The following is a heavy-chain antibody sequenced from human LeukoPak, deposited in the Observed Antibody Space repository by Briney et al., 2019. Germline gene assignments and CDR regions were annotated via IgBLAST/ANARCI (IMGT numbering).Heavy chain of an antibody. CDR3: ARDAVAGWAYYFDY. CDR2: INAGNGNT. V-gene: IGHV1-3*01. Sequence: ASVKVSCKASGYTFTSYAMHWVRQAPGQRLXXXXWINAGNGNTKYSQKFQGRVTITRDTSASTAYMELSSLRSEDTAVYYCARDAVAGWAYYFDYWGQGTLVTVSS. CDR1: GYTFTSYA. D-gene: IGHD6-19*01. J-gene: IGHJ4*02.